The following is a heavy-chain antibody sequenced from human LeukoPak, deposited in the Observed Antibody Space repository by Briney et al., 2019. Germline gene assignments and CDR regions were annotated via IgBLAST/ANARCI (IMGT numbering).Heavy chain of an antibody. CDR3: ARDLLGCNYHYMDV. CDR1: GFTFSSYE. D-gene: IGHD4-23*01. V-gene: IGHV3-48*03. Sequence: GGSLRLPCAASGFTFSSYEMNWVRQAPGKGLEWVSYISSSGSTIYYADSVKGRFTISRDNAKNSLYLQMNSLRAEDTAVYYCARDLLGCNYHYMDVWGKGTTVTVSS. CDR2: ISSSGSTI. J-gene: IGHJ6*03.